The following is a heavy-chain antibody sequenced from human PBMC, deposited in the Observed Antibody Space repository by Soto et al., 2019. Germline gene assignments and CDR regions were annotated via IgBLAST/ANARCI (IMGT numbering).Heavy chain of an antibody. CDR3: ATKEDGSGWYYDWFDP. V-gene: IGHV1-3*01. D-gene: IGHD6-19*01. J-gene: IGHJ5*02. CDR1: GYTLTSFA. CDR2: INAGNGNT. Sequence: SVKVSCKPLGYTLTSFAMNWVRQAPVQRLEWMGWINAGNGNTKYSQKFQGRVTITRDTSASTAYMELRSLRSEDTAVYYCATKEDGSGWYYDWFDPWGQGTLVTVSS.